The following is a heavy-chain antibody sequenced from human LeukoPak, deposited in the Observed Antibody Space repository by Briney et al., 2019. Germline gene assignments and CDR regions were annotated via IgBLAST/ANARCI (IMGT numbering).Heavy chain of an antibody. CDR3: VRGYCSGGSCYLVDY. Sequence: GGSLRLSCAASGFTFSSYWTHWVRQAPGKGLVWVSRINSDGSSTSYADSVKGRFTISRDNAKNTLYLQMNSLRAADTAVYYCVRGYCSGGSCYLVDYWGQGTLVTVSS. CDR1: GFTFSSYW. CDR2: INSDGSST. D-gene: IGHD2-15*01. J-gene: IGHJ4*02. V-gene: IGHV3-74*01.